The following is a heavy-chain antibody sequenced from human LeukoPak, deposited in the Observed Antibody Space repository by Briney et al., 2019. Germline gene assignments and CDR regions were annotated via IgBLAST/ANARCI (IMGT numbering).Heavy chain of an antibody. Sequence: ASVKVSCKATGYTFSSYYINWVRQAPGQGLEWMGLIDPSNDYTRYAQKLQGRVTMTTDTSTSTAYMELRSLRSDDTAVYYCARGMPYYYDSSGYSSFDYWGQGTLVTVSS. CDR3: ARGMPYYYDSSGYSSFDY. CDR1: GYTFSSYY. CDR2: IDPSNDYT. V-gene: IGHV1-18*04. D-gene: IGHD3-22*01. J-gene: IGHJ4*02.